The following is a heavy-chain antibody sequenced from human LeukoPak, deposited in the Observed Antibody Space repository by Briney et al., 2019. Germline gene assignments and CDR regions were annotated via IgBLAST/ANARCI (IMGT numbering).Heavy chain of an antibody. CDR3: ARGPITFIRGGHFDY. Sequence: SETLSLTCTVSDGSITGYYWSRIRQSPGKGLEWIGYIFDSGSTNYNPSLQSRVTISVDTSKNYFSLKLRSVTAADTAVYYCARGPITFIRGGHFDYWGQGALVTVSS. J-gene: IGHJ4*02. CDR1: DGSITGYY. V-gene: IGHV4-59*01. D-gene: IGHD3-10*01. CDR2: IFDSGST.